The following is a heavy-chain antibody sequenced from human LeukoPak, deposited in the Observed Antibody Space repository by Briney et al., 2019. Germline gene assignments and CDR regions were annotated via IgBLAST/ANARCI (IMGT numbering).Heavy chain of an antibody. V-gene: IGHV3-21*01. Sequence: PGGSLRLSCAASGFPFSRYSMNWVRQAPGEGPEWVSSITSSSSNKDYVDSVKGRFTVSRDNAKNSLYLQMNSLRAEDTAVYYCATSPGLGYSSSLTGVDYWGQGTLVTVSS. D-gene: IGHD6-6*01. CDR1: GFPFSRYS. CDR3: ATSPGLGYSSSLTGVDY. CDR2: ITSSSSNK. J-gene: IGHJ4*02.